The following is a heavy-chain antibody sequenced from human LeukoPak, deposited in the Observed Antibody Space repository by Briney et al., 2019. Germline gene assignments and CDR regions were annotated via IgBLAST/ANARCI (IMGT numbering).Heavy chain of an antibody. Sequence: GESLKISCKGSGYSFTSYWIGWVRQMPGKGLEWMGIIYPGDSDTRYSPSFQGQVTISADKSFSTAYLQWSSLKASDTAMYYCARGSGSYHTAYMNWGQGSPVTVSS. CDR1: GYSFTSYW. CDR3: ARGSGSYHTAYMN. CDR2: IYPGDSDT. J-gene: IGHJ4*02. D-gene: IGHD1-26*01. V-gene: IGHV5-51*01.